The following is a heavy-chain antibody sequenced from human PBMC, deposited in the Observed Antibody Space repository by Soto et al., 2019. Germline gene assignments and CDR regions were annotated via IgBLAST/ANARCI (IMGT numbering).Heavy chain of an antibody. V-gene: IGHV4-59*01. CDR1: GGSMRNYF. Sequence: SETLSLTCTVSGGSMRNYFWTWIRQPPGKGLEWIGYIHYSGTTSFFPSYNPSLRSRVTISEDTSKNQFSLKLLSVTTADTAVYFCAAGEASSRNLAPYYLDFCGQGTLVTVS. CDR2: IHYSGTT. D-gene: IGHD6-13*01. CDR3: AAGEASSRNLAPYYLDF. J-gene: IGHJ4*02.